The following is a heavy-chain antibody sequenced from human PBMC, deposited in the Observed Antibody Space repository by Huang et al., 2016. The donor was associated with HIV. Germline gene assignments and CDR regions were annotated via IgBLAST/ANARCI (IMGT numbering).Heavy chain of an antibody. V-gene: IGHV3-21*01. CDR3: ARGGPVGYFNL. D-gene: IGHD2-15*01. Sequence: EVQLEESGGALVKPGGSLRLSCAATGFLFTTFTMHWVRQAPGEVLGWVYLISGIGSSIYYADAVKGRFTISRDNTKKSLYLQMSSLSVDDTAFYFCARGGPVGYFNLWGHGTLVSVSS. J-gene: IGHJ4*03. CDR2: ISGIGSSI. CDR1: GFLFTTFT.